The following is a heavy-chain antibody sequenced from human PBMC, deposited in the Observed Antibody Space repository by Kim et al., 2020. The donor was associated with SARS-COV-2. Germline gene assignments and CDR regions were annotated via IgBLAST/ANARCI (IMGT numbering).Heavy chain of an antibody. CDR2: ISYDGSNK. V-gene: IGHV3-30*18. CDR1: GFTFSSYG. CDR3: AKDGSTAGLDY. Sequence: GGSLRLSCAASGFTFSSYGMHWVRQAPGKGLEWVAVISYDGSNKYYADSVKGRFTISRDNSKNTLYLQMNSLRAEDTAVYYCAKDGSTAGLDYWGQGTLVTVSS. D-gene: IGHD6-13*01. J-gene: IGHJ4*02.